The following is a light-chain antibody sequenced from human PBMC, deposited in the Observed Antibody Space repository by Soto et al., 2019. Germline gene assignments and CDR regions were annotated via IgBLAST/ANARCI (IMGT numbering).Light chain of an antibody. V-gene: IGLV2-14*01. CDR1: SSDIGGYNY. J-gene: IGLJ1*01. CDR2: DVI. Sequence: QSALTQPASVSGSPGQSITISCTGTSSDIGGYNYVSWYQQHPGKAPKLMIYDVINRPSGVSNRFSGSKSGNTASLTISGLQAEDEADYYCNSYTSSSTPFVFGTGTQLTV. CDR3: NSYTSSSTPFV.